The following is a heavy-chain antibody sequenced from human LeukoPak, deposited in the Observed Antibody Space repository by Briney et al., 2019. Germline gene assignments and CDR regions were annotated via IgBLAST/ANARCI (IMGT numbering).Heavy chain of an antibody. CDR1: GFTFSSYW. CDR3: ARDPPRHVQVPCY. J-gene: IGHJ4*02. Sequence: GGSLRLSCATSGFTFSSYWMTWVRQAPGKGPEWVANIKQDGSEENYVDSVKGRFTISRDNSKNSLYLQMNSLRAEDTAVYYCARDPPRHVQVPCYWGQGTRVTVSS. D-gene: IGHD5-24*01. CDR2: IKQDGSEE. V-gene: IGHV3-7*03.